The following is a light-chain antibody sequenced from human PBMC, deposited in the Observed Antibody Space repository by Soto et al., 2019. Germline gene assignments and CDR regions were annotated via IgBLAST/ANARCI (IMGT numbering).Light chain of an antibody. CDR3: QQSYSTPPT. CDR2: AAS. CDR1: QSISSY. J-gene: IGKJ1*01. V-gene: IGKV1-39*01. Sequence: EIQVTQSPSSLSASVGDRVTITCRASQSISSYLNWYQQKPGKAPKLLIYAASSLQSGVPSRFSGSGSGTDFTLTISSLQPEDFATYYCQQSYSTPPTFGQGTMVDI.